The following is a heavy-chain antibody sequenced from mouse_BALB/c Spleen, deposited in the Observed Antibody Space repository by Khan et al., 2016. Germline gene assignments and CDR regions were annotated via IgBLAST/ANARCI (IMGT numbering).Heavy chain of an antibody. CDR2: IISGGNT. CDR1: GFTLSYYA. CDR3: ARAGGYFDV. V-gene: IGHV5-6-5*01. Sequence: EVELVESGGGLVKPGGSLKLSCAASGFTLSYYAMSWVRQPPEKRLEWVASIISGGNTYYPDSVKGRFTISRDNARHILYLQMSSLGSEDTAMYYCARAGGYFDVWGAGTTVTVSS. J-gene: IGHJ1*01.